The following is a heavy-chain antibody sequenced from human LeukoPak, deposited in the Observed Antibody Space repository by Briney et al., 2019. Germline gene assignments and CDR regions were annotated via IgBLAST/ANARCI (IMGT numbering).Heavy chain of an antibody. J-gene: IGHJ4*02. CDR3: VRGSYCSGGSCHADLDY. Sequence: SETLSLTCAVSGFSLSRDYYWGLIRQPPGKGLEWIGSFYHSGSTYYHPYLKSRVTISVDTSKTQFSLKLTSVTAADTAVYYCVRGSYCSGGSCHADLDYWGQGTLVTVSS. CDR2: FYHSGST. CDR1: GFSLSRDYY. V-gene: IGHV4-38-2*01. D-gene: IGHD2-15*01.